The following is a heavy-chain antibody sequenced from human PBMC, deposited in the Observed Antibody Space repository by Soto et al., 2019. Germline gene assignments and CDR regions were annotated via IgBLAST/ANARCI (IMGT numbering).Heavy chain of an antibody. V-gene: IGHV3-33*01. D-gene: IGHD5-12*01. Sequence: QVQLVESGGGVVQPGRSLRLSCAASGFTFSNYGMHWVRQAPGKGLEWVAVIWYDGSNKYYADSVKGRFTISRDNSKNTLDLQKNSLRAEDTAVYYWARVGEEYGGYPALGLGDYWGQGTLVTVSS. J-gene: IGHJ4*02. CDR1: GFTFSNYG. CDR2: IWYDGSNK. CDR3: ARVGEEYGGYPALGLGDY.